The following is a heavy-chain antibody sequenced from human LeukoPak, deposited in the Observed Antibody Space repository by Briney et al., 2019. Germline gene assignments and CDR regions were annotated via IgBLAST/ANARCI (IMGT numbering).Heavy chain of an antibody. J-gene: IGHJ3*02. CDR3: ARDHGVLWFGEPSYDAFDI. CDR2: INGNSGGT. D-gene: IGHD3-10*01. Sequence: ASVKVSCKASGYTFTGYFMHWVRQAPGQGLEWMGWINGNSGGTNYAQKFQGRVTMTQDTSIITAYMELRSLRSDDTAVYYCARDHGVLWFGEPSYDAFDIWGQGTMVTVSS. V-gene: IGHV1-2*02. CDR1: GYTFTGYF.